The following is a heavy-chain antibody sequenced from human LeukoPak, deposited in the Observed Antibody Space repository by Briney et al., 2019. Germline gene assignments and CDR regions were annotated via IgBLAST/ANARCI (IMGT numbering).Heavy chain of an antibody. V-gene: IGHV4-4*07. J-gene: IGHJ3*02. D-gene: IGHD5-18*01. CDR2: IYTSGST. CDR3: ARRQLWREIDAFDI. Sequence: SETLSLTCTVSGGSISSYYWSWIRQPAGKGLEWIGRIYTSGSTNYNPSLKSRVTMSVDTSKNQFSLKLSSVTAADTAVYYCARRQLWREIDAFDIWGQGTMVTVSS. CDR1: GGSISSYY.